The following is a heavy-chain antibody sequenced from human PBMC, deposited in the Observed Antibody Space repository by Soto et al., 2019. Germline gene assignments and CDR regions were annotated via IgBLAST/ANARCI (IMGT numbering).Heavy chain of an antibody. V-gene: IGHV2-26*01. CDR3: ARRSNCYYYAMDV. Sequence: QVTLKESGPVLVKPTETLTLTCTVSGFSLSNARVGVSWIRQPPGKALEWLAHIFSNDGKSFNTSLKDRLTISKDTSKSQVVLTMTNMDPVDTATCYCARRSNCYYYAMDVWGQGTTVTVSS. CDR1: GFSLSNARVG. CDR2: IFSNDGK. J-gene: IGHJ6*02. D-gene: IGHD1-26*01.